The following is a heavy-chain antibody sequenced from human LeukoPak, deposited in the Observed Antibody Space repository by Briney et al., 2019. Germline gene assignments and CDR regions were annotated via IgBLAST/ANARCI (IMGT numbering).Heavy chain of an antibody. CDR2: IYSGGST. D-gene: IGHD2-15*01. Sequence: RGSLRLSCAASGFTFDDYAMHWVRQAPGKGLEWVSGIYSGGSTYYADSVKGRFTISRDNSKNTLYLQMNSLRAEDTAVYYCARDRSVKDRDWGQGTLVTVSS. J-gene: IGHJ1*01. CDR1: GFTFDDYA. CDR3: ARDRSVKDRD. V-gene: IGHV3-66*01.